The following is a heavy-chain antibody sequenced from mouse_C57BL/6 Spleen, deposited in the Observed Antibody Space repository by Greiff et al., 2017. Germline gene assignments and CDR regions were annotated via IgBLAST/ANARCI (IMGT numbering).Heavy chain of an antibody. Sequence: VQLQQSGPELVKPGASVKISCKASGYSFTGYYMNWVKQSPEKSLEWIGEINPSTGGTPYNQKFKAKATLTVDKSSSTAYMQLKSLTSEDSAVYYGARSYYGSLYYFGYWGQGTTLTVSS. J-gene: IGHJ2*01. D-gene: IGHD1-1*01. V-gene: IGHV1-42*01. CDR1: GYSFTGYY. CDR3: ARSYYGSLYYFGY. CDR2: INPSTGGT.